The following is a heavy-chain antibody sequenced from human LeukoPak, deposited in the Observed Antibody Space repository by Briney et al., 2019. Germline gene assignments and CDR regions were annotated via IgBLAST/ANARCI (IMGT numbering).Heavy chain of an antibody. D-gene: IGHD3-3*01. CDR2: IYHSGST. J-gene: IGHJ4*02. CDR1: GGSISSDGYS. Sequence: PSETLSLTCAVSGGSISSDGYSWSWIRQPPRKGLEWIGYIYHSGSTYYNPSLKSRVTISVDRSKNQFSLKLSSVTAADTAVYYCARGGDYYFDYWGQGTLVTVSS. CDR3: ARGGDYYFDY. V-gene: IGHV4-30-2*01.